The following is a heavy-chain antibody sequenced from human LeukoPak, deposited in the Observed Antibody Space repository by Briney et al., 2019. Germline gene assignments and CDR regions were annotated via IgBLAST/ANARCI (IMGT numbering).Heavy chain of an antibody. D-gene: IGHD3-22*01. J-gene: IGHJ6*03. CDR2: IYYSGST. V-gene: IGHV4-39*01. CDR3: ARGSQNYYDSSGYYYLYYYYYMDV. CDR1: GGSISSSSYY. Sequence: SSETLSLTCTVSGGSISSSSYYWGWIRQPPGKGLEWIGSIYYSGSTYYNPSLKSRVTISVDTSKNQFSLKLSSVTAADTAVYYCARGSQNYYDSSGYYYLYYYYYMDVWGKGTTVTVSS.